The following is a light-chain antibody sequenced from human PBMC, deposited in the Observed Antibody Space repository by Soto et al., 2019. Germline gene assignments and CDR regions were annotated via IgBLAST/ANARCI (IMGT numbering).Light chain of an antibody. Sequence: QSVLTQPPSASGTPGQRVTISCSNIGSNFVYWYQQLPGTAPKLLIYRNNQRPSGVPDRFSASKSGTSASLAISGLRSEDEADYYCAACDDSLSGDVLFGGGTKLTVL. CDR3: AACDDSLSGDVL. J-gene: IGLJ2*01. CDR2: RNN. CDR1: NIGSNF. V-gene: IGLV1-47*01.